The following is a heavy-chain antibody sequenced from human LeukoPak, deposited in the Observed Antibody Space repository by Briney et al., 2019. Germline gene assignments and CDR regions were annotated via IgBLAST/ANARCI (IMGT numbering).Heavy chain of an antibody. D-gene: IGHD3-16*01. V-gene: IGHV1-18*01. CDR3: ARDPRQKTLIFDY. J-gene: IGHJ4*01. Sequence: ASVKVSCKASGGTFSSYAISWVRQAPGQGLEWMGWISAYNGNTNYAQKLQGRVTMTTDTSTSTAYMELRSLRSDDTAVYYCARDPRQKTLIFDYWGQEPWSPSPQ. CDR2: ISAYNGNT. CDR1: GGTFSSYA.